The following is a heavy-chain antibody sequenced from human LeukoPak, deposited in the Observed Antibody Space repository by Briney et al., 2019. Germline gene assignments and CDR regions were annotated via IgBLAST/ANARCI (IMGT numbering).Heavy chain of an antibody. CDR1: GGSISSGDYY. J-gene: IGHJ4*02. CDR3: ARDIMTTVTGGLDY. Sequence: PSETLSLTCTVSGGSISSGDYYRSWIRQPPGKGLEWIGYIYYSGSTYYNPSLKSRVTISVDTSKNQFSLKLSSVTAADTAVYYCARDIMTTVTGGLDYWGQGTLVTVSS. V-gene: IGHV4-30-4*01. CDR2: IYYSGST. D-gene: IGHD4-17*01.